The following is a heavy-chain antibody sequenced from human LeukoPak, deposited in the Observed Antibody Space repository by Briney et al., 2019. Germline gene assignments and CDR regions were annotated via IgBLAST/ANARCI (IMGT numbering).Heavy chain of an antibody. Sequence: GGSLRLSCAASGFTFSSYAMSWVRQAPGKGLEWVSAISGSGGSTYYADSVKGRFTISRDNSKNTLYLQMNSLRAEDTAVYYCARDHIVVVPAAARRYYYYYCMDVWGQGTTVTVSS. D-gene: IGHD2-2*01. CDR1: GFTFSSYA. J-gene: IGHJ6*02. CDR2: ISGSGGST. V-gene: IGHV3-23*01. CDR3: ARDHIVVVPAAARRYYYYYCMDV.